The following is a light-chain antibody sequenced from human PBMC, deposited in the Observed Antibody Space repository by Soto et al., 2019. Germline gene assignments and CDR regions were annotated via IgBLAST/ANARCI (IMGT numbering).Light chain of an antibody. V-gene: IGKV1-5*03. J-gene: IGKJ1*01. CDR3: QQYNSHSRS. CDR2: KAS. CDR1: QSISSW. Sequence: DIQMTQSPSTLSASVGDRVTITCRASQSISSWLAWYQQKPGKAPKLLIYKASSLESGVPSRFSASGSGTEFTLTVSSLQPDYFSTFLRQQYNSHSRSSGQVTNV.